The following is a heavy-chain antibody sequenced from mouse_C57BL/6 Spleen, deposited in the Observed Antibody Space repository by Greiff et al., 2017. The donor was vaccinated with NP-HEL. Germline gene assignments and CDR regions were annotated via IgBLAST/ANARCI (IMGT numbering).Heavy chain of an antibody. J-gene: IGHJ2*01. V-gene: IGHV1-81*01. CDR2: IYPRSGNT. CDR3: ARWGGNSYYFDY. D-gene: IGHD1-1*01. CDR1: GYTFTSYG. Sequence: QVQLKQSGAELARPGASVKLSCMASGYTFTSYGISWVKQRTGQGLEWIGEIYPRSGNTYYNEKFKGKATLTADKSSSTAYIELRSLTSEDSAVYFCARWGGNSYYFDYWGQGTTLTVSS.